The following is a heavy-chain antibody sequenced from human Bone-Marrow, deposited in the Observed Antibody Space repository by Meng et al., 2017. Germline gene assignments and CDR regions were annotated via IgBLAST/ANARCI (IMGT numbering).Heavy chain of an antibody. CDR2: ISGSGGRI. Sequence: GESLKISCAASGFTFITYTMSWVRQVPGKGLEWVSSISGSGGRIYYAESVKGRFTISRDNSKNTLYLQMDSLRAEDTALYHCAKARRSSGWTENYYGMDVWGQGTTVTVSS. CDR3: AKARRSSGWTENYYGMDV. CDR1: GFTFITYT. V-gene: IGHV3-23*01. J-gene: IGHJ6*02. D-gene: IGHD6-19*01.